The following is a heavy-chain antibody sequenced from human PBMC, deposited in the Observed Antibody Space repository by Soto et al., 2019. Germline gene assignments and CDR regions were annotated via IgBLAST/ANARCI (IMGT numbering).Heavy chain of an antibody. V-gene: IGHV3-72*01. CDR2: SRNKANSYTT. CDR1: GFTFSDHY. J-gene: IGHJ4*02. D-gene: IGHD3-22*01. Sequence: EVQLVASGGGLVQPGGSLRLSCAAPGFTFSDHYIDWVRQAPGRGLEWVGRSRNKANSYTTEYAASVKGRFTISRDDSKNSLNLKMNSLKTEDTAVYYCSRGDYYDSSGPNDWGQGTLVTVSS. CDR3: SRGDYYDSSGPND.